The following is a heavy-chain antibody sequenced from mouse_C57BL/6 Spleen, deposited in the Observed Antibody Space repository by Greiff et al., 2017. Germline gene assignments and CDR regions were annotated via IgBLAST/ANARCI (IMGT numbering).Heavy chain of an antibody. CDR2: IDPSDSYT. V-gene: IGHV1-59*01. D-gene: IGHD1-1*01. CDR1: GYTFTSYW. Sequence: QVQLQQPGAELVRPGTSVKLSCKASGYTFTSYWMHWVKQRPGQGLEWIGVIDPSDSYTNYNQKFKGKATLTVDTSSSTAYMQLSSLTSEDSAVYYCARSITTDHYFDYWGQGTTLTVSS. J-gene: IGHJ2*01. CDR3: ARSITTDHYFDY.